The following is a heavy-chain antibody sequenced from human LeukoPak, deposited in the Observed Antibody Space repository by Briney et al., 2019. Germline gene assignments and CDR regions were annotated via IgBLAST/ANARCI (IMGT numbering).Heavy chain of an antibody. CDR3: TRGAGWLIDY. J-gene: IGHJ4*02. D-gene: IGHD3-16*01. V-gene: IGHV4-4*07. CDR1: GGSISSHY. Sequence: SGTLSLTCTVSGGSISSHYWSWIRQPAGKGLEWIGRIYTSGSTNYNPSLKSRVTISADTSKNQFSLKLNSLTTADTAVYYCTRGAGWLIDYWGQGILVTVSS. CDR2: IYTSGST.